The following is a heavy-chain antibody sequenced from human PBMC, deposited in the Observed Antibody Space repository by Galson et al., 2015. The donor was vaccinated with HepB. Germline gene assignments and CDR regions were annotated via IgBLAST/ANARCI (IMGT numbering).Heavy chain of an antibody. V-gene: IGHV1-69*13. J-gene: IGHJ4*02. CDR3: ARGSLNIAVAGTVYFDY. CDR2: IIPIFGTA. CDR1: GGTFSSYA. D-gene: IGHD6-19*01. Sequence: SVKVSCKASGGTFSSYAISWVRQAPGQGLEWMGGIIPIFGTANYAQKFQGRVTITADESTSTAYMELSSLRSEDTAVYYCARGSLNIAVAGTVYFDYWGQGTLVTVSS.